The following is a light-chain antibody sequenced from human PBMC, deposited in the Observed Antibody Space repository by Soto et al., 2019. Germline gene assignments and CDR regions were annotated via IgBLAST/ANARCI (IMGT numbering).Light chain of an antibody. CDR3: QQYGTSPPYT. CDR1: QSVSSSN. Sequence: EIVLTQSPVTLSLSPGERATLSCRASQSVSSSNLAWYQQKTGQAPRLLIYGTSSRDTGIPDRFSGSGSGKDFTLTISRLEPEDFAVYYCQQYGTSPPYTFGQGTKLEIK. CDR2: GTS. J-gene: IGKJ2*01. V-gene: IGKV3-20*01.